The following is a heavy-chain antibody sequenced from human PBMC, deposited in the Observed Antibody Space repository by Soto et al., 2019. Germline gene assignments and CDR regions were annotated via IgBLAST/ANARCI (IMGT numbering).Heavy chain of an antibody. CDR2: IYYRGST. CDR3: ARQNPYYDILTGLNWFDP. D-gene: IGHD3-9*01. Sequence: SETLSLTCTVSGGSISSSSYYWGWIRQPPEKGLEWIESIYYRGSTYYNPSLKSRVTISVDTSKNQFSLKLSSVTAADTAVYYCARQNPYYDILTGLNWFDPWGQGTLVTVSS. V-gene: IGHV4-39*01. CDR1: GGSISSSSYY. J-gene: IGHJ5*02.